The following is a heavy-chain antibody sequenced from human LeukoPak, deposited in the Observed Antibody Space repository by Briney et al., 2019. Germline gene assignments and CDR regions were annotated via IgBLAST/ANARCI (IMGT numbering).Heavy chain of an antibody. Sequence: GGSLRLSCRTSGFTFAEYAISWVRQAPGKGLEWLSYITSSDSTTHYADSVKGRFTISRDDAQNSLYLQMNSLRAEDTAVYYCARAGGYYDSSGYYSFDYWGQGTLVTVSS. V-gene: IGHV3-11*04. CDR2: ITSSDSTT. D-gene: IGHD3-22*01. J-gene: IGHJ4*02. CDR1: GFTFAEYA. CDR3: ARAGGYYDSSGYYSFDY.